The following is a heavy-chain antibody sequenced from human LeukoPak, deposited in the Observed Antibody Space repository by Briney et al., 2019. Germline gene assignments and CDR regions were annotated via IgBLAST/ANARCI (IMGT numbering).Heavy chain of an antibody. V-gene: IGHV3-30-3*01. CDR2: ISYDGSNK. Sequence: GGSLRLSCAASGFTFSSYAMHWVRQAPGKGLEWVAVISYDGSNKYYADSVKGRFTISRDNSKNTLYLQMNSLRAEDTAVYYCAREFYGSGGENWFDPWGQGTLVTVSS. CDR1: GFTFSSYA. J-gene: IGHJ5*02. D-gene: IGHD3-10*01. CDR3: AREFYGSGGENWFDP.